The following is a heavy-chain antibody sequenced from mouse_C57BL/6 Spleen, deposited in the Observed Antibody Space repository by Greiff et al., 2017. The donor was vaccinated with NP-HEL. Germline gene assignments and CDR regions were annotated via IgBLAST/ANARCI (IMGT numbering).Heavy chain of an antibody. V-gene: IGHV1-69*01. CDR3: ARRGDYDYDGDYYAMDY. CDR2: IDPSDSYT. CDR1: GYTFTSYW. Sequence: QVQLQQPGAELVMPGASVKLSCKASGYTFTSYWMHWVKQRPGQGLEWIGEIDPSDSYTNYNQQFKGKSTLTVDKSSSTAYMQLSSLTSEDSAVYYCARRGDYDYDGDYYAMDYWGQGTSVTVSS. D-gene: IGHD2-4*01. J-gene: IGHJ4*01.